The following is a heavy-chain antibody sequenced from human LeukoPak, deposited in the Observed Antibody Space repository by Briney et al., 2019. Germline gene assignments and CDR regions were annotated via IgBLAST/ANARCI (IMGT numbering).Heavy chain of an antibody. V-gene: IGHV3-23*01. CDR3: ARDTHNWFDP. CDR2: ITDSGDGT. Sequence: GGSLRLSCAASGFTFSSSAMSWVRQAPGKGLEWVSSITDSGDGTYYADSVRGRFTISRDDSKNTLYLQMNSLRAEDTAVYYCARDTHNWFDPWGQGTLVTVSS. J-gene: IGHJ5*02. CDR1: GFTFSSSA.